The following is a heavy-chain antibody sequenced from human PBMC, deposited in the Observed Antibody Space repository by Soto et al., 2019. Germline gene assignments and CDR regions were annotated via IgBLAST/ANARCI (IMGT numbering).Heavy chain of an antibody. V-gene: IGHV4-39*01. CDR1: DDSINSDKYY. CDR3: ARLEGLATIAYYFDF. J-gene: IGHJ4*02. Sequence: QLQLQESGPGLVKPSETLSLTSSVSDDSINSDKYYWGWIRQPPGKGLEWIGSIYYRGNAYYNPSLQTRVTISLDTSRSQFSLKLKSVTAADSAVYFCARLEGLATIAYYFDFWGPGALVTVSS. D-gene: IGHD3-9*01. CDR2: IYYRGNA.